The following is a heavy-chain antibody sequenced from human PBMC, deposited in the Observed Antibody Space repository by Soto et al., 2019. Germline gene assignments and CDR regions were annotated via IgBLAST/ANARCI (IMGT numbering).Heavy chain of an antibody. Sequence: QVHLVESGGGVVQPGRSLRLSCEASGFSFSTYGMHWVRQAPGKGLEWVAFISNDGSNKYYADSVRGRFTISRDNSKNALYLQMNRLRAEDTAVYSWAKGFGNYWAFDYWGQGTLVTVSS. V-gene: IGHV3-30*18. CDR3: AKGFGNYWAFDY. CDR2: ISNDGSNK. D-gene: IGHD1-26*01. CDR1: GFSFSTYG. J-gene: IGHJ4*02.